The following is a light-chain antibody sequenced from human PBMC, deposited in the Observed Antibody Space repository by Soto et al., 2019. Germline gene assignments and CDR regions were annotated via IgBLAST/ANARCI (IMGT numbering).Light chain of an antibody. V-gene: IGLV3-9*01. CDR2: RDS. J-gene: IGLJ2*01. Sequence: SYELTQPLSVSVALGQTARITCGGNNIGSKNVHWYQQKPGQAPVLVIYRDSNRPSGIPERFSGSNSRNTATLTISRAQAGDEADYYCQVWDSSTRVFGGGTKLTVL. CDR1: NIGSKN. CDR3: QVWDSSTRV.